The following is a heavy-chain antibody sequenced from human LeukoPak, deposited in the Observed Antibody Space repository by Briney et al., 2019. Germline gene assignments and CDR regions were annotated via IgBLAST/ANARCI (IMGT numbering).Heavy chain of an antibody. J-gene: IGHJ4*02. D-gene: IGHD6-19*01. CDR2: ISAYNGNT. Sequence: ASVKVSCKASGYTFTSYGISWARQAPGQGLEWMGWISAYNGNTNYAQKLQGRVTMTTDTSTSTAYMELRSLRSDDTAVYYCARDGQDSSEEGFDYWGQGTLVTVSS. V-gene: IGHV1-18*01. CDR3: ARDGQDSSEEGFDY. CDR1: GYTFTSYG.